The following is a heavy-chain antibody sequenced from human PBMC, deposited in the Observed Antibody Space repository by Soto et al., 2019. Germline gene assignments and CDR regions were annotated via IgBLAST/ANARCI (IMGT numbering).Heavy chain of an antibody. CDR1: GFTFSSYS. CDR3: ARDWVDYGDYSGRSHWYFDL. CDR2: ISSSSSYI. Sequence: EVQLVESGGGLVQPGGSLRLSCAASGFTFSSYSMNWVRQAPGKGLEWVSSISSSSSYIYYADSVKGRFTISRDNAKNSLYLQMNSLRAEDTAVYYCARDWVDYGDYSGRSHWYFDLWGRGTLVTVSS. D-gene: IGHD4-17*01. V-gene: IGHV3-21*01. J-gene: IGHJ2*01.